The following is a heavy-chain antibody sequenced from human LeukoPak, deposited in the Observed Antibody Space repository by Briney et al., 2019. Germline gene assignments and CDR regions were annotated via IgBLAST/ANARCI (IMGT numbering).Heavy chain of an antibody. CDR1: GGSISSGDYY. Sequence: PSETLSLTCTVSGGSISSGDYYWSWIRQPPGKGLERIGYIYYSGSTYYNPSLKSRVTISVDTSKNQFSLKLSSVTAADTAVYYCARRDGYNPRVDYWGQGTLVTVSS. D-gene: IGHD5-24*01. J-gene: IGHJ4*02. CDR2: IYYSGST. CDR3: ARRDGYNPRVDY. V-gene: IGHV4-30-4*08.